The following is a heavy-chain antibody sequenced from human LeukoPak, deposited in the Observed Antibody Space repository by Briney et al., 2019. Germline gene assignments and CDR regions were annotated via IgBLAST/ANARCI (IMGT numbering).Heavy chain of an antibody. D-gene: IGHD5-24*01. CDR3: ARQMEMATITSPPDY. CDR1: GYTFTRYW. Sequence: GESLKISCKGSGYTFTRYWIGWVRQMPGKGLEWRGTIYPGDSDIRYSPSFQGQVTISADKSISTAYLQWSSLKASDTAMYYCARQMEMATITSPPDYWGQGTLVTVSS. V-gene: IGHV5-51*01. J-gene: IGHJ4*02. CDR2: IYPGDSDI.